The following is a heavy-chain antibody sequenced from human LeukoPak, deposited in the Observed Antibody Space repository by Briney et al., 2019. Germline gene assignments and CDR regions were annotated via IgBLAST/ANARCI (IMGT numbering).Heavy chain of an antibody. CDR1: GFTFSDYY. CDR3: AKGLVVVISYFDY. Sequence: GGSLRLSCAASGFTFSDYYMSWIRQAPGKGLEWVSAISGSGGSTYYADSVKGRFTISRDNSKNTLYLQMNSLRAEDTAVYYCAKGLVVVISYFDYWGQGTLVTVSS. V-gene: IGHV3-23*01. CDR2: ISGSGGST. D-gene: IGHD3-22*01. J-gene: IGHJ4*02.